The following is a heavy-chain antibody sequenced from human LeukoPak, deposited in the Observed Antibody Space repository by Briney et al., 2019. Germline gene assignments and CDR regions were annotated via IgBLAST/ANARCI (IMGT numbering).Heavy chain of an antibody. V-gene: IGHV3-21*01. J-gene: IGHJ4*02. Sequence: GGTLRLSCAASGFTFSNHGMNWVRQAPGKGLEWVSSISSSSSYIYYADSVKGRFTISRDNAKNSLYLQMNSLRAEDTAVYYCARDQIAVAGTIDYWGQGTLVTVSS. CDR2: ISSSSSYI. D-gene: IGHD6-19*01. CDR3: ARDQIAVAGTIDY. CDR1: GFTFSNHG.